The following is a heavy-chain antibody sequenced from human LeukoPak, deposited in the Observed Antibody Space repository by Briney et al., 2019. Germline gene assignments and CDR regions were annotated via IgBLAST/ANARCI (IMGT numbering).Heavy chain of an antibody. Sequence: ASVKVSCKASGYTFTNYYVHWVRQAPGQGLEWMGWINSNRGGTNYAQKFQGRVTMTRDTSISTAYMELRSVRSDDTAVYYCARDHGDDAFDIWGPGTMVTVSS. V-gene: IGHV1-2*02. D-gene: IGHD3-3*01. CDR2: INSNRGGT. CDR1: GYTFTNYY. J-gene: IGHJ3*02. CDR3: ARDHGDDAFDI.